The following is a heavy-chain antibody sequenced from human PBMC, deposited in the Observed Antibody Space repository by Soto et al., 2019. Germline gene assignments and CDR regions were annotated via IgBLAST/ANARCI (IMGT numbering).Heavy chain of an antibody. CDR3: ARDLAPITMVRGVITYYFDY. CDR2: ISAYNGNT. Sequence: GASVKVSCKASGYTFTSYGISWVRQAPGQGLEWMGWISAYNGNTNYAQKLQGRVTMTTDTSTSTAYMELRSLRSDDTAVYYCARDLAPITMVRGVITYYFDYWGQGTLVTVSS. CDR1: GYTFTSYG. V-gene: IGHV1-18*01. D-gene: IGHD3-10*01. J-gene: IGHJ4*02.